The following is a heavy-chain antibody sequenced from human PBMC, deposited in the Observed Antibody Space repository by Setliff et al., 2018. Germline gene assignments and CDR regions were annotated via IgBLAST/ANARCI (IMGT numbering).Heavy chain of an antibody. D-gene: IGHD2-21*02. J-gene: IGHJ1*01. CDR2: IRHDESDI. CDR3: VRDSSADYYDNDYFKY. Sequence: RLSCAASGFTFRGFAMHWVRQAPGKGLEWVAFIRHDESDIYYTNSVKGRFTVSRDNSKNTLYLQMNILRPEDTALYYCVRDSSADYYDNDYFKYWGQGALVTVPQ. V-gene: IGHV3-30*02. CDR1: GFTFRGFA.